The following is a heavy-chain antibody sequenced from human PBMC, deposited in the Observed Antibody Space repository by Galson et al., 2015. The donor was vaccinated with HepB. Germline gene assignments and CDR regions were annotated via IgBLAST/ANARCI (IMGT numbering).Heavy chain of an antibody. D-gene: IGHD3-22*01. CDR2: RSYDGSNE. CDR1: GFTLSRYA. Sequence: SLRLSCAASGFTLSRYAMHWVRQAPGEGLEWMTIRSYDGSNEYYADSVKGRFTISRDNSKNTLYLQMNSLRAEDTAVYYCAKDQVRGYYDSSGYLDYWGQGTLDTVSS. CDR3: AKDQVRGYYDSSGYLDY. J-gene: IGHJ4*02. V-gene: IGHV3-30-3*01.